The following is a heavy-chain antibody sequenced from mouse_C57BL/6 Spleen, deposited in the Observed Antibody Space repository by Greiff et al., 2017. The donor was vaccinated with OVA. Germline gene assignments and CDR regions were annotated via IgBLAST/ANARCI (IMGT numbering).Heavy chain of an antibody. Sequence: EVQVVESGPGLVKPSQSLSLTCSVTGYSITSGYYWNWIRQFPGNKLEWMGYISYDGSNNYNPSLKNRISITRDTSKNQFFLKLNSVTTEDTATYYCARDNDKGYFDVWGTGTTVTVSS. D-gene: IGHD2-3*01. CDR2: ISYDGSN. CDR1: GYSITSGYY. V-gene: IGHV3-6*01. CDR3: ARDNDKGYFDV. J-gene: IGHJ1*03.